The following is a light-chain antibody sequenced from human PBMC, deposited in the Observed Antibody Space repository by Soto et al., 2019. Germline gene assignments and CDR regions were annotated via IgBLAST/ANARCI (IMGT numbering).Light chain of an antibody. J-gene: IGKJ1*01. V-gene: IGKV3-11*01. CDR3: QQLRKCRSRVT. CDR1: QSVSSY. Sequence: EIVLTQSPATLSLSPGERATLPCRASQSVSSYLAWYQQKPGKAPRLLIYDASTRATGIPARFSGSGSGTEFTLTISSLEPEDFAFYTCQQLRKCRSRVTFGHGTKVEIK. CDR2: DAS.